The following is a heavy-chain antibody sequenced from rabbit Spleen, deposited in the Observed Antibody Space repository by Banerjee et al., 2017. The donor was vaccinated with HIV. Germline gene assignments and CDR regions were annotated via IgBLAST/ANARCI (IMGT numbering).Heavy chain of an antibody. J-gene: IGHJ6*01. V-gene: IGHV1S40*01. Sequence: QSLEESGGGLVQPEGSLTLTCTASGFTFSGFWVSWVRQAPGKGLEWIGDKNSGSGSTLYSTWAKGRFTISKTSSTTVTLQMTSLTVADTATYFCAKYSDSSDYYTVWGPGTLVTV. CDR1: GFTFSGFW. D-gene: IGHD1-1*01. CDR2: KNSGSGST. CDR3: AKYSDSSDYYTV.